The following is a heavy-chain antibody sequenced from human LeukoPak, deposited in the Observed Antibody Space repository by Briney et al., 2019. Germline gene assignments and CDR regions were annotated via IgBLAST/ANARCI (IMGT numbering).Heavy chain of an antibody. CDR1: GVTLSPYG. D-gene: IGHD2-15*01. V-gene: IGHV3-30*03. J-gene: IGHJ4*02. CDR3: ARDAGYCSGGSCYPGQFDY. CDR2: ISYEGGTQ. Sequence: GGSLRLSCAASGVTLSPYGMHWVRQAPGKGLEWVAVISYEGGTQHYADSVKGRFTISRENSKNTLYLQMNSLRAEDTAVYYCARDAGYCSGGSCYPGQFDYWGQGTLVTVSS.